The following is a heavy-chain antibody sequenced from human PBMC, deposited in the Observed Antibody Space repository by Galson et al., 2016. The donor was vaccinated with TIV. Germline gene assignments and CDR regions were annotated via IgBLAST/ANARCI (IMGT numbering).Heavy chain of an antibody. D-gene: IGHD3-22*01. V-gene: IGHV3-23*01. CDR3: AKLGGGYYDSKGYYLGN. CDR2: INIGGTT. Sequence: SLRLSCAASGFTLTNYAMSWVRQVPGKGLEWVSLINIGGTTYYADSVKGRFTISRDNSENTLYLQMNSLRAEDTAVYYCAKLGGGYYDSKGYYLGNWGQGTLGTVSS. CDR1: GFTLTNYA. J-gene: IGHJ4*02.